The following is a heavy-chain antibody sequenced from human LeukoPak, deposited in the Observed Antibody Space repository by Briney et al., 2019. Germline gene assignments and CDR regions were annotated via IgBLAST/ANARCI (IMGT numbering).Heavy chain of an antibody. V-gene: IGHV4-39*01. CDR2: IYYSGST. J-gene: IGHJ4*02. D-gene: IGHD3-10*01. CDR1: GGSISSSSYY. Sequence: SETLPLTCTVSGGSISSSSYYWGWIRQPPGKGLEWIGSIYYSGSTYYNPSLKSRVTISVDTSKNQFSLKLSSVTAADTAVYYCARKRGYGSTFDYWGQGTLVTVSS. CDR3: ARKRGYGSTFDY.